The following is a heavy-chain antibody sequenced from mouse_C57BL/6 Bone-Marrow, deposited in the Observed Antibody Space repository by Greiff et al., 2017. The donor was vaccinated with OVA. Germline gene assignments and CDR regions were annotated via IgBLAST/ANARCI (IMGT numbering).Heavy chain of an antibody. CDR2: ISSGGSYT. V-gene: IGHV5-6*01. D-gene: IGHD1-1*01. Sequence: DVQLQESGGDLVKPGGSLKLSCAASGFTFSSYGMSWVRQTPDKRLEWVATISSGGSYTYYPDSVKGRFTISRDNAKNTLYLQMSSLKSEDTAMYYCARHGDYGSFFDYWGQGTTLTVSS. CDR1: GFTFSSYG. J-gene: IGHJ2*01. CDR3: ARHGDYGSFFDY.